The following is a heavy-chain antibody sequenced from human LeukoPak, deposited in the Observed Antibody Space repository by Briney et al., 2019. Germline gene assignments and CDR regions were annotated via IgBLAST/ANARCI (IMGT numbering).Heavy chain of an antibody. CDR2: IKSDGGT. J-gene: IGHJ1*01. Sequence: GGSLRLSCAASGFTFSTYWMHWVRQAPGKGLVWVTRIKSDGGTNYADSVKGRFTISRDNAKKTVSLQMNSLRPEDTGVYYCARAPSEIGGYYPEYFRHWGQGTLVTVSS. CDR1: GFTFSTYW. V-gene: IGHV3-74*01. D-gene: IGHD3-22*01. CDR3: ARAPSEIGGYYPEYFRH.